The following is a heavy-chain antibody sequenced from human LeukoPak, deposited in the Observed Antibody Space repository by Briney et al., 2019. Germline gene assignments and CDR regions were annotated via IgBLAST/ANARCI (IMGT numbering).Heavy chain of an antibody. V-gene: IGHV3-74*01. CDR2: IKTDGSST. D-gene: IGHD3-22*01. CDR1: GFTFSNYW. J-gene: IGHJ4*02. CDR3: ARVRYYYDSSGYSFDY. Sequence: PGGSLRLSCAVSGFTFSNYWMHWVRQAPGKGLVWVSRIKTDGSSTRYADSVKGRFTISRDNAKNTLYLQMNSLRAEDTAVYYCARVRYYYDSSGYSFDYWGQGTLVTVSS.